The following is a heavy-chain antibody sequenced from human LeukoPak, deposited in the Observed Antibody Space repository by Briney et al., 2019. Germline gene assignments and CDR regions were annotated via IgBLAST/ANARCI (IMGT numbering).Heavy chain of an antibody. J-gene: IGHJ4*02. V-gene: IGHV3-21*01. D-gene: IGHD3-22*01. CDR3: ARTYFYYDSSGSISFFDY. CDR2: ISSSSSYI. Sequence: GGSLRLSRAASGFTFSSYSMNWVRQAPGKGLEWVSSISSSSSYIYYADSVKGRFTISRDNAKNSLYLQMNSLRAEDTAVYYCARTYFYYDSSGSISFFDYWGQGTLVTVSS. CDR1: GFTFSSYS.